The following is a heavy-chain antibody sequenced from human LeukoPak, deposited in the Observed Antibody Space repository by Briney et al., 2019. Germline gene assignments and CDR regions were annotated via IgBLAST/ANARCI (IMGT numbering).Heavy chain of an antibody. V-gene: IGHV3-64*01. J-gene: IGHJ4*02. D-gene: IGHD6-19*01. CDR2: ISNNGGST. Sequence: GGSLRLSCAASRFTFSSYAMHWVRQAPGKGLEYVSAISNNGGSTYYANSVKGRFTISRDNSKNTLHLQMGSLRAEDMAVYYCARLSVAVVDADYWGQGTLVTVSS. CDR3: ARLSVAVVDADY. CDR1: RFTFSSYA.